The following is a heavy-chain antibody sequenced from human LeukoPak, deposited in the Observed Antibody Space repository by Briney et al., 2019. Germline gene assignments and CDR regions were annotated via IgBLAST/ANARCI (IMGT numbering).Heavy chain of an antibody. Sequence: PSETLSLTCAVYGGSFSGYYWSWIRQPPGKGLEWIGSIYYSGSTYYNPSLKSRVTISVDTSKNQFSLKLSSVTAADTAVYYCASVGRVVPAAMGDWGQGTLVTVSS. CDR2: IYYSGST. J-gene: IGHJ4*02. V-gene: IGHV4-34*01. CDR3: ASVGRVVPAAMGD. CDR1: GGSFSGYY. D-gene: IGHD2-2*01.